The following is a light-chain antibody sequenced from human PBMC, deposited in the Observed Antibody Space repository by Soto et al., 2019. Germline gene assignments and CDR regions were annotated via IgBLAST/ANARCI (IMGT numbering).Light chain of an antibody. CDR3: QQYNNWPPWT. CDR2: GAS. J-gene: IGKJ1*01. Sequence: EIVMTQSPATLSVSPGERATLSCRASQSVSGNLAWYQQKPGQAPRLLIYGASTSASGIPARFSGSGSGTELTLTISSLQSEDFAVYYCQQYNNWPPWTFGQGTKVEIK. V-gene: IGKV3-15*01. CDR1: QSVSGN.